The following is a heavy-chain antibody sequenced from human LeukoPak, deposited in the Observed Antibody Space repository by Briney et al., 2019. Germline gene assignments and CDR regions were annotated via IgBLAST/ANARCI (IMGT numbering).Heavy chain of an antibody. Sequence: PGGSLRLSCAASGFTFSSYWMSWVRQAPGKGLEWVANINKDGGEKYYVDSVKGRFTISRDNAKNSLYLELNSLRAEDTAVYHCVRDSDDYGDHTTRRFDYWGQGTLVTVSS. D-gene: IGHD4-17*01. CDR3: VRDSDDYGDHTTRRFDY. CDR2: INKDGGEK. V-gene: IGHV3-7*01. CDR1: GFTFSSYW. J-gene: IGHJ4*02.